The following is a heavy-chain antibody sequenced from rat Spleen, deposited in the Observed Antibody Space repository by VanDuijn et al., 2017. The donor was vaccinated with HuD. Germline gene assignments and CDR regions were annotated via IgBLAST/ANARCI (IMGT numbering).Heavy chain of an antibody. CDR2: VWTGGST. CDR1: GFSLTSYH. CDR3: VRANRETYAHFDY. D-gene: IGHD3-8*01. Sequence: QVQLKESGPGLVQPSQTLSLTCTVSGFSLTSYHVSWVRQPPGKGLEWMGVVWTGGSTAYNSSFKSRLSVSRAISKSQVFLRMNSLQTEDTATYYCVRANRETYAHFDYWGQGVMVTVSS. J-gene: IGHJ2*01. V-gene: IGHV2-43*01.